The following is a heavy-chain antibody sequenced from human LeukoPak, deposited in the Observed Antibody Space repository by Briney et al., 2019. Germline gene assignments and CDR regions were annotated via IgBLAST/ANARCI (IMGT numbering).Heavy chain of an antibody. CDR3: ARAQSTTGTTSRYSDY. CDR2: IKQDGSEK. J-gene: IGHJ4*02. V-gene: IGHV3-7*03. CDR1: GSTFSSYW. Sequence: GGSLRLSCAASGSTFSSYWMSWVRQAPGKGLEWVANIKQDGSEKYYVDSVKGRFTISRDNAKNSLYLQMNSLRAEDTAVYYCARAQSTTGTTSRYSDYWGQGTLVTVSS. D-gene: IGHD1-1*01.